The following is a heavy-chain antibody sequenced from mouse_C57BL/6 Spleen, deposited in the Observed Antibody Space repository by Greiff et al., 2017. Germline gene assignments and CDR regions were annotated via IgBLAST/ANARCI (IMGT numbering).Heavy chain of an antibody. D-gene: IGHD4-1*01. CDR3: ARGRTGNFDY. CDR1: GYSITSGYY. J-gene: IGHJ2*01. Sequence: EVHLVESGPGLVKPSQSLSLTCSVTGYSITSGYYWNWIRQFPGNKLEWMGYISYDGSNNYNPSLKNRISITRDTSKNQFFLKLNSVTTEDTATYYCARGRTGNFDYWGQGTTLTVSS. CDR2: ISYDGSN. V-gene: IGHV3-6*01.